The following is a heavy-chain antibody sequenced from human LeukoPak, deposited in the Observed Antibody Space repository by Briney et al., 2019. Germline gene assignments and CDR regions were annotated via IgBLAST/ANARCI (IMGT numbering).Heavy chain of an antibody. V-gene: IGHV1-24*01. CDR1: DYSLSDLS. Sequence: ASVTVSCKISDYSLSDLSIHWVREAPGEGLEWIGGFDSENNKMVYSQRFQGRVTMTEDTSADTAYMDLTSLRSEDTAVYFCATDRVYRSSGRSWGFFDYWGQGTLVIVSS. J-gene: IGHJ4*02. CDR2: FDSENNKM. CDR3: ATDRVYRSSGRSWGFFDY. D-gene: IGHD6-19*01.